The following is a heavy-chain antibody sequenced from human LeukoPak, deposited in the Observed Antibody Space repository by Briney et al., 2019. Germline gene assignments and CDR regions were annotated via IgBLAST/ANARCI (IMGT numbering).Heavy chain of an antibody. J-gene: IGHJ4*02. CDR2: IHYSGST. CDR1: GGSISSSGYF. Sequence: SETLSLTCSVSGGSISSSGYFWAWIRRPPGKGLEWIGSIHYSGSTYYNPSLKSRVTMSVDTSKNQFSLKLSSVTAADTAVYYCARVYCSSTSCYTPTFDYWGQGTLVTVSS. D-gene: IGHD2-2*02. V-gene: IGHV4-39*07. CDR3: ARVYCSSTSCYTPTFDY.